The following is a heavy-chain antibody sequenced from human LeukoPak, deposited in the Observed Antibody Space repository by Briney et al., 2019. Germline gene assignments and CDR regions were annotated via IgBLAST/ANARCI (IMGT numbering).Heavy chain of an antibody. J-gene: IGHJ4*02. CDR2: IYYSGST. Sequence: SETLSLTCAVSGDSISSGGYYWSWIRQPPGKGLEWIGSIYYSGSTYYNPSLKSRVTISVDTSKNQFSLKLSSVTAADTAVYYCASGIAAADYFDYWGQGTLVTVSS. D-gene: IGHD6-13*01. CDR3: ASGIAAADYFDY. V-gene: IGHV4-39*01. CDR1: GDSISSGGYY.